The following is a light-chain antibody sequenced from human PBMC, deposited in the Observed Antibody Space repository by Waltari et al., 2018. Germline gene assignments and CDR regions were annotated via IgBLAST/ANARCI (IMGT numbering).Light chain of an antibody. CDR1: QSVIIY. CDR3: QHYKSLPVS. V-gene: IGKV3-20*01. CDR2: HTS. J-gene: IGKJ1*01. Sequence: IVLTQSLGTLSLSPGDRATLSCRASQSVIIYLAWYQQKPGQAPRLLIYHTSTRATGIPDRFSGSGSGTDFSLTISGLEPEDFAVYYCQHYKSLPVSFGQGTRVEIK.